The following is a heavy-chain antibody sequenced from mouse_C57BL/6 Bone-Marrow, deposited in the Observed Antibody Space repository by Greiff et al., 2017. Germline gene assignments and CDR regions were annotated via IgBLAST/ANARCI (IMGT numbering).Heavy chain of an antibody. CDR1: GFSLTRYG. CDR3: ARKRGLRHWYFDV. D-gene: IGHD2-4*01. V-gene: IGHV2-2*01. J-gene: IGHJ1*03. Sequence: QVQLQQSGPGLVQPSQSLSITCTVSGFSLTRYGVHWVRPSPGKGLEWLGVLWSGGSPDYNAAFISRLSISKDNSKSQFFFKMNSLQADDTAIYYCARKRGLRHWYFDVWGTGTTVTVSS. CDR2: LWSGGSP.